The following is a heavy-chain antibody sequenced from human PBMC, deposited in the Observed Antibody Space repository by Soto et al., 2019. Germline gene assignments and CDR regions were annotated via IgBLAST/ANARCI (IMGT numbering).Heavy chain of an antibody. CDR3: ARAQGELLWYYFDE. J-gene: IGHJ4*02. V-gene: IGHV4-59*01. Sequence: SETLSLTCTVSGGSISSYYWSWIRQPPGKGLEWIGYIYYSGSTNYNPSLKSRVTISVDTSKNQFSLKLSSVTAADTAVYYCARAQGELLWYYFDEWGQGTLVTVSS. D-gene: IGHD1-26*01. CDR2: IYYSGST. CDR1: GGSISSYY.